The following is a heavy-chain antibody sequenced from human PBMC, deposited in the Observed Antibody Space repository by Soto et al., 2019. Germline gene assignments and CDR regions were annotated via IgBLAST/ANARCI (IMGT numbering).Heavy chain of an antibody. J-gene: IGHJ5*02. Sequence: QVQRVQSGAEVKKPGTSVKVSCQASGYTFKNFAMNWVRQAPGQGLEWMGWISAYNGNTNFAQKFQCRVTMTTDTSTNTAYMELRSLTSADTAIYYCTRDRSVAGTPIYFDAWGQGSLVTVSS. CDR3: TRDRSVAGTPIYFDA. V-gene: IGHV1-18*01. D-gene: IGHD6-19*01. CDR1: GYTFKNFA. CDR2: ISAYNGNT.